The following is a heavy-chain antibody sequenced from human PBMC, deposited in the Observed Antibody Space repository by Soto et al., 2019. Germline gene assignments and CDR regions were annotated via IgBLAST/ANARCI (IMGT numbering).Heavy chain of an antibody. V-gene: IGHV1-69*02. CDR2: IIPILGIA. J-gene: IGHJ4*02. CDR3: ARICTSCYLDDFDY. D-gene: IGHD2-2*01. Sequence: SVKVSCKASGGTLSSYTISWVRQALGQGLEWMGRIIPILGIANYAQKFQGRVTITADKSTSTAYMELSSLRSEDTAVYYCARICTSCYLDDFDYWGQGTLVTVSS. CDR1: GGTLSSYT.